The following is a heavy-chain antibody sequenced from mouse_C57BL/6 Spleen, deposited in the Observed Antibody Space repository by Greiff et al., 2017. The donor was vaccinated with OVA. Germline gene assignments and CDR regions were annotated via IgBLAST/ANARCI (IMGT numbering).Heavy chain of an antibody. CDR3: ARGEIYYYGSSYGAMDY. D-gene: IGHD1-1*01. V-gene: IGHV5-17*01. Sequence: EVQVVESGGGLVKPGGSLKLSCAASGFTFSDYGMHWVRQAPEKGLEWVAYISSGSSTIYYADTVKGRFTISRDNAKNTLFLQMTSLRSEDTAMYYCARGEIYYYGSSYGAMDYWGQGTSVTVSS. J-gene: IGHJ4*01. CDR2: ISSGSSTI. CDR1: GFTFSDYG.